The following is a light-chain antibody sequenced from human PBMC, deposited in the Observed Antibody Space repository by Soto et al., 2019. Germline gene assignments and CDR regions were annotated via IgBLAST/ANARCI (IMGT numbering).Light chain of an antibody. CDR1: QSVSSSY. V-gene: IGKV3-20*01. J-gene: IGKJ1*01. CDR3: QHYNSYSEA. Sequence: EIVLTHSPGTLSLSPWEIATLSCRASQSVSSSYLAWYQHKVGQAPRLLIYAASSRATGIPDRFSGSGSGTDFTFTICRLEPEDFATYYCQHYNSYSEAFGQGTKVDIK. CDR2: AAS.